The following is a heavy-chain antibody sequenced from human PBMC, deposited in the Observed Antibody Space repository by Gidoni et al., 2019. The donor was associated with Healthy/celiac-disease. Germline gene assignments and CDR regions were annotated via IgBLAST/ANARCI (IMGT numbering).Heavy chain of an antibody. CDR3: ARGEHCSGGSCYSDAFDI. CDR2: TRNKANSYTT. V-gene: IGHV3-72*01. J-gene: IGHJ3*02. Sequence: EVQLVESGGGLVQPGGSLRLSCAASGFTFSDHYMDWVRQAPGKGLEWVGRTRNKANSYTTEYAASVKGRFTISRDDSKNSLYLQMNSLKTEDTAVYYCARGEHCSGGSCYSDAFDIWGQGTMVTVSS. CDR1: GFTFSDHY. D-gene: IGHD2-15*01.